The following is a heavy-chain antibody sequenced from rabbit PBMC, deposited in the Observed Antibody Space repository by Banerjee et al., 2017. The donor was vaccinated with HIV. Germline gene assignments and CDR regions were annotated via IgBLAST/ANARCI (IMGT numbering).Heavy chain of an antibody. Sequence: QSLEESGGGLVKPEGSLTLSCKASGFDFSTYGVNWVRQAPGKGPEWIACIDAGSTGNTYYVSWAKGRFTISRTSSTTVTLQMTSLTAADTATYFCARGVAGYGWSTRLDLWGPGTLVTVS. J-gene: IGHJ3*01. CDR3: ARGVAGYGWSTRLDL. CDR1: GFDFSTYG. D-gene: IGHD6-1*01. CDR2: IDAGSTGNT. V-gene: IGHV1S40*01.